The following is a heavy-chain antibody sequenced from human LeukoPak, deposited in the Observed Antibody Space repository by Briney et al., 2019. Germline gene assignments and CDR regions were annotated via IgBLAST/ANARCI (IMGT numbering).Heavy chain of an antibody. J-gene: IGHJ4*02. Sequence: SETLSLTCAVSSGSISSSNWWSWVRQHPGKGLEWIGAIYHSGSANYNPSLKSRVTISVDKSKNQCSLRLSSVTAANTAVYYCASAGHDGIGYKVCWGQGTLVTVSS. CDR2: IYHSGSA. D-gene: IGHD3-22*01. CDR3: ASAGHDGIGYKVC. CDR1: SGSISSSNW. V-gene: IGHV4/OR15-8*01.